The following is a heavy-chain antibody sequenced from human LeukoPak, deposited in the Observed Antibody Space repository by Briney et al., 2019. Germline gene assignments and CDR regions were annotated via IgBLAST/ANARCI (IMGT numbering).Heavy chain of an antibody. Sequence: GGSLRLSCAASGFTFSRYWMHWVRQAPGKGLVWVSRIDSDGTNRDYADSVKGRFTISRDNAKNTLYLQMSSLRAEDTAVYYCAREELWIPDYWGQGTLVTVSS. D-gene: IGHD1-7*01. V-gene: IGHV3-74*01. CDR3: AREELWIPDY. J-gene: IGHJ4*02. CDR1: GFTFSRYW. CDR2: IDSDGTNR.